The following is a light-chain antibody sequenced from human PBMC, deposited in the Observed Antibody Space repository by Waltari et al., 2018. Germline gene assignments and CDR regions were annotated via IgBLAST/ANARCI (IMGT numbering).Light chain of an antibody. Sequence: DIVFTQPPGTLSFSPGARATLSCRASQSVSDSPLAWYQQRPGQAPRLLIYGASNRATGIPDRFSGSGSATDFTLTISRLDPADFAVYYCLQYGGSPRTFGQGTKVEI. CDR3: LQYGGSPRT. V-gene: IGKV3-20*01. J-gene: IGKJ1*01. CDR2: GAS. CDR1: QSVSDSP.